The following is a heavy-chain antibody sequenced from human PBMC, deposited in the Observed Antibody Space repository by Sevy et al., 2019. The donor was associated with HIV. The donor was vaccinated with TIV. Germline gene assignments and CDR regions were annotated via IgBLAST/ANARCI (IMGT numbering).Heavy chain of an antibody. V-gene: IGHV1-46*01. CDR3: ARSIAARIDAFDI. D-gene: IGHD6-6*01. Sequence: ASVKVSYKASGYTFTSYYMHWVRQAPGQGLEWMGIINPSGGSTSYAQKFQGRVTMTRDTSTRTVYMELSSLRSEDTAVYYCARSIAARIDAFDIWGQGTMVTVSS. J-gene: IGHJ3*02. CDR2: INPSGGST. CDR1: GYTFTSYY.